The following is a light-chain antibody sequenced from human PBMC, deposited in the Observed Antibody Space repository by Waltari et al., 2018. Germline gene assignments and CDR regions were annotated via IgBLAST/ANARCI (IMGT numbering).Light chain of an antibody. CDR3: QQSYT. J-gene: IGKJ4*01. Sequence: VTITGRESQSISEYVNWYQQKPGKAPKLLIYGASSLQSGVPSRFSGSGSGTDFTLSITSLQPEDSATYYCQQSYTFGGGTKVEIK. CDR2: GAS. CDR1: QSISEY. V-gene: IGKV1-39*01.